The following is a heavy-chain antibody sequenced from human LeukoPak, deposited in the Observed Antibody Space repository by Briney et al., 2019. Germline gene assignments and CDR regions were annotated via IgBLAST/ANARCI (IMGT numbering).Heavy chain of an antibody. D-gene: IGHD6-13*01. CDR1: GDSISGSSYY. CDR3: ARGYFRFRIAAAGFDY. J-gene: IGHJ4*02. V-gene: IGHV4-34*01. CDR2: INHSGST. Sequence: SETLSLTCTVSGDSISGSSYYWTWVRQPPGKGLEWIGEINHSGSTNYNPSLKSRVTISVDTSKNQFSLKLSSVTAADTAVYYCARGYFRFRIAAAGFDYWGQGTLVTVSS.